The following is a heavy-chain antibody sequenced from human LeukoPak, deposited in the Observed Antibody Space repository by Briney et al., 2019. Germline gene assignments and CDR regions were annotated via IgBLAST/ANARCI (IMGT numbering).Heavy chain of an antibody. CDR3: ARDKFYSSSYFDY. CDR2: IYHSGST. V-gene: IGHV4-4*02. D-gene: IGHD6-13*01. J-gene: IGHJ4*02. Sequence: SETLSLTCAVSGGSISSSNWWSWVRQPPGKGLEWIGEIYHSGSTNYNPSLKSRVTISVDKSKNQFSLKLSSVTAADTAVYYCARDKFYSSSYFDYWGQGTLVTVSS. CDR1: GGSISSSNW.